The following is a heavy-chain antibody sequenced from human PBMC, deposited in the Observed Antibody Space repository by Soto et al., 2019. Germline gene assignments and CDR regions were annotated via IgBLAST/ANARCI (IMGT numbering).Heavy chain of an antibody. V-gene: IGHV2-5*02. Sequence: QITLKESGPTLVKPTQTLTLTCTFSGFSLSTSGVGVGWIRQPPGKALEWLALIYWDDDKRYSPSLKSRLTITKXXSXNXXVLTMTNMEPVDTATYYCAHGAYYYDGSGSHAFDIWGQGTMVTVSS. J-gene: IGHJ3*02. CDR2: IYWDDDK. CDR1: GFSLSTSGVG. D-gene: IGHD3-22*01. CDR3: AHGAYYYDGSGSHAFDI.